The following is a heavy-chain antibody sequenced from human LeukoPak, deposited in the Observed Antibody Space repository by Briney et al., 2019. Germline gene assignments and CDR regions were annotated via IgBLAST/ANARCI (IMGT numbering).Heavy chain of an antibody. D-gene: IGHD4-17*01. CDR2: IRSKANSYAT. CDR1: GFTFSGSA. Sequence: GGSLKLSCAASGFTFSGSAMHWVRQASGKGLEWVGRIRSKANSYATAYAASVKGRFTISRDDSKNTAYLQMNSLKTEDTAVYYCTSLAMTTVTTSWFDPWGQGTLVTVSS. J-gene: IGHJ5*02. V-gene: IGHV3-73*01. CDR3: TSLAMTTVTTSWFDP.